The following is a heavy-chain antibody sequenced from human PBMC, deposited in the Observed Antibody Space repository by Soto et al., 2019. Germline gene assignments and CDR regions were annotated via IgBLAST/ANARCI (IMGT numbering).Heavy chain of an antibody. J-gene: IGHJ3*02. Sequence: QVQLQESGPGLVKPSGTLSLTCAVSGGSVSSNNWWSWVRQSPGKGLEWMGEIYHSGSAHYNPSLKSRATISLDKSKNLFSPRLTSVTAADTAVYYCARVPGVVVSADDAFDIWGPGTRVIVSS. CDR3: ARVPGVVVSADDAFDI. CDR2: IYHSGSA. CDR1: GGSVSSNNW. D-gene: IGHD2-21*02. V-gene: IGHV4-4*02.